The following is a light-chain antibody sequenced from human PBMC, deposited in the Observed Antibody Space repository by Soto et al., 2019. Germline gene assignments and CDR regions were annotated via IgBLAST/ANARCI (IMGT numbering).Light chain of an antibody. J-gene: IGKJ2*01. CDR1: QTVSSTY. V-gene: IGKV3-20*01. CDR3: QQYGRSPPFT. CDR2: GAS. Sequence: EIVLTQSPGTLSLSPGERATLSCRASQTVSSTYIAWYQQSPGQPPRLLIYGASSRATGIPDRFSGSGSGTDFTLTISRPEPEDFAVYFCQQYGRSPPFTFGQGTKVEIK.